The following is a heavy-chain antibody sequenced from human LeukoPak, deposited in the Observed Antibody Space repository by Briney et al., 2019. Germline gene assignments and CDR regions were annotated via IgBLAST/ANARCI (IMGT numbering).Heavy chain of an antibody. V-gene: IGHV3-30*02. CDR1: GFTFSSYG. CDR2: IRYDGSNK. J-gene: IGHJ6*04. Sequence: PGGSLRLSCAASGFTFSSYGMHWVRKAPGKGLEWVAFIRYDGSNKYYADSVKGRFTISRDNSKNTLYLQMNSLRAEDTAVYYCAKVLRFLEWLGNSGDVWGKGTTVTVSS. D-gene: IGHD3-3*01. CDR3: AKVLRFLEWLGNSGDV.